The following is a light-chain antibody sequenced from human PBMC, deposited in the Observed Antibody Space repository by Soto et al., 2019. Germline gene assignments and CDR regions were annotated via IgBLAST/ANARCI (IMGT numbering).Light chain of an antibody. V-gene: IGKV1-27*01. CDR3: QKHNSAPFP. Sequence: DIQMTQSPSSLSASVGDRVTITCRASQGISNYLAWYQQKPGKVPKLLIYSASTLQLGVPSRFSGSGSGTDFTLTISTLQPEDVATYYCQKHNSAPFPFGPGTKVDIK. CDR2: SAS. CDR1: QGISNY. J-gene: IGKJ3*01.